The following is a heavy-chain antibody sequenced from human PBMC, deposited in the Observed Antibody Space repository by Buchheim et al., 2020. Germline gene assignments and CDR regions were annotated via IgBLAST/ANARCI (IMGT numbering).Heavy chain of an antibody. CDR2: INHSGST. CDR1: GGSFSGYY. CDR3: ARGLLTGSCPYY. V-gene: IGHV4-34*01. D-gene: IGHD6-13*01. Sequence: QVQLQQWGAGLLKPSETLSLTCAVYGGSFSGYYWSWIRQPPGKGLEWIGEINHSGSTNYNPSLKSRVTISVDKSKNQLSLKLRSVTAADTAVYYCARGLLTGSCPYYWGQGTL. J-gene: IGHJ4*02.